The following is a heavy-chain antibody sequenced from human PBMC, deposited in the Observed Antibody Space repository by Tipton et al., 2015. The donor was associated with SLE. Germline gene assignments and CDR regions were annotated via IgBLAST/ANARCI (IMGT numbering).Heavy chain of an antibody. CDR1: GGSISSSNW. D-gene: IGHD4-11*01. J-gene: IGHJ5*02. V-gene: IGHV4-4*02. CDR3: ARYPESNYHWFGP. Sequence: TLSLTCAVSGGSISSSNWWSWVRQPPGKGLEWIGEIYHSGSTNYNPSLKSRVTISVDTSKNQISLKLSSVTAADTAVYYCARYPESNYHWFGPWGQGALVTVSS. CDR2: IYHSGST.